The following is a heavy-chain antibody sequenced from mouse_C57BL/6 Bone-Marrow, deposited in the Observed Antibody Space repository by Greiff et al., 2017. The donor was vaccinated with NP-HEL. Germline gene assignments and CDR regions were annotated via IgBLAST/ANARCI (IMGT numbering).Heavy chain of an antibody. D-gene: IGHD2-5*01. V-gene: IGHV7-3*01. J-gene: IGHJ4*01. CDR3: ARYNSNDYAMDY. CDR2: IRNKANGYTT. Sequence: EVKLVESGGGLVQPGGSLSLSCAASGFTFTDYYMSWVRQPPGKALEWLGFIRNKANGYTTEYSASVKGRFTISRDNSQRILYLQMNALRAEDSATYYCARYNSNDYAMDYWGQGTSVTVSS. CDR1: GFTFTDYY.